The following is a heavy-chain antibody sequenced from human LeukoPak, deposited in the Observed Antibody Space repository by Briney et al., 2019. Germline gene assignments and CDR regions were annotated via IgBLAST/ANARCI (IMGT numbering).Heavy chain of an antibody. CDR2: IYYSGST. J-gene: IGHJ4*02. V-gene: IGHV4-31*03. Sequence: PSETLSLTCTVSGGSISSGGYYWSWIRQHPGKGLEWIGYIYYSGSTYYNPSLKSRVTISVDTSKNQFSLKLSSVTAADTAVYYCARTPGMRWLQLPGYLDYWGQGTLVTVSS. CDR1: GGSISSGGYY. CDR3: ARTPGMRWLQLPGYLDY. D-gene: IGHD5-24*01.